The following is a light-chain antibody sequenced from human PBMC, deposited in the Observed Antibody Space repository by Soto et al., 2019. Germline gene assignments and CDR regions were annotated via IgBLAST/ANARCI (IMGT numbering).Light chain of an antibody. J-gene: IGKJ2*01. CDR1: QSISSF. V-gene: IGKV1-39*01. CDR2: ASS. Sequence: DIQMTQSPSSLSVSVGDRVTITCRASQSISSFLNWYQQKPGRAPKILIYASSNLQSAVPSTFSGSGSGTDFTLTISSLQPEDFATYYWQQSYSTPYTVGKGTKLEIK. CDR3: QQSYSTPYT.